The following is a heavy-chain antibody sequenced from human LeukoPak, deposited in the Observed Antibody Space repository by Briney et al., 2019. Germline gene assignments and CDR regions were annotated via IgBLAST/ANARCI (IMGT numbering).Heavy chain of an antibody. V-gene: IGHV3-23*01. Sequence: GGSLRLSCAASGFTFSSYGMSWVRQAPGKGLEWVSAISGSGGSIYYADSVKGGFTISRDNAKNSLYLQMNSLRAEDTAVYYCARDPDDGSGYPHPYFDYWGQGTLVTVSS. CDR1: GFTFSSYG. CDR2: ISGSGGSI. J-gene: IGHJ4*02. CDR3: ARDPDDGSGYPHPYFDY. D-gene: IGHD3-22*01.